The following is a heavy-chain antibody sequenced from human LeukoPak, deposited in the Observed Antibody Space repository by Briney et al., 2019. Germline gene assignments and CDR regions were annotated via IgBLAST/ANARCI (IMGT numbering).Heavy chain of an antibody. D-gene: IGHD3-10*01. V-gene: IGHV3-9*01. CDR3: AKDTSHNYGSGSYFAGGSHFDY. CDR1: GFTFSSYA. CDR2: ISWNSGSI. J-gene: IGHJ4*02. Sequence: AGRSLRLSCAASGFTFSSYAMHWVRQAPGKGLEWVSGISWNSGSIDYADSVKGRFTISRDNAKNSLYLQMNSLRAEDTALYYCAKDTSHNYGSGSYFAGGSHFDYWGQGTLVTVSS.